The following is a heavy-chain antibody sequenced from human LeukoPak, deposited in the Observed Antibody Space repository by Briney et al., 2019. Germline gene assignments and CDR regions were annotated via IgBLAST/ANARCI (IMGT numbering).Heavy chain of an antibody. D-gene: IGHD6-13*01. Sequence: GGSLRLSCTASGFTFSSYWMHWVRQAPGKGLVWVSRINSDGSSTSYADSVKGRFTISRDNAKNTLYLQMNSLRAEDTAVYYCAREGSSSYRLDWYFDLWGRGTLVTVSS. J-gene: IGHJ2*01. CDR2: INSDGSST. CDR3: AREGSSSYRLDWYFDL. CDR1: GFTFSSYW. V-gene: IGHV3-74*01.